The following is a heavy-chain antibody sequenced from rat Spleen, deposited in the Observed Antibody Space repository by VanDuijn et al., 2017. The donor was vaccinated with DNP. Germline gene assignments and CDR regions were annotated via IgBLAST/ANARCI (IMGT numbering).Heavy chain of an antibody. V-gene: IGHV5-25*01. CDR2: ITTSGGAT. CDR1: GFSFSKHD. D-gene: IGHD1-2*01. Sequence: EVQLVESGGGLVLPGGSLKLSCAASGFSFSKHDMAWVRQAPTKGLEWVATITTSGGATYYRDSVKGRFTISRDNAKSSLYLQMNSLKSEDTATYYCARGSSSIYWYFDFWGPGTMVTVSS. CDR3: ARGSSSIYWYFDF. J-gene: IGHJ1*01.